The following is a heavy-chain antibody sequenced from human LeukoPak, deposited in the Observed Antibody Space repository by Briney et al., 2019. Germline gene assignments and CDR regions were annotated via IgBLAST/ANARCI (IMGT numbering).Heavy chain of an antibody. Sequence: PSETLSLTCTVSGGSISSYYWSWIRQPPGKGLEWIGYTHYTGTTNYNPSLNSRVTISVDTSKNQFSLKASSVTAEDTAVYYCASCGTNNRCYHYMDDWGKGTTVTVSS. D-gene: IGHD2/OR15-2a*01. J-gene: IGHJ6*03. CDR3: ASCGTNNRCYHYMDD. CDR1: GGSISSYY. CDR2: THYTGTT. V-gene: IGHV4-59*01.